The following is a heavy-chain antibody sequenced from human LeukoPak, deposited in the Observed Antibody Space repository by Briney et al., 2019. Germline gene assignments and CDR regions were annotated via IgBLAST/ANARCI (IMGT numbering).Heavy chain of an antibody. CDR1: GGSISSGSYY. CDR2: IYTSGST. V-gene: IGHV4-61*02. Sequence: PSXXLSLTCTVSGGSISSGSYYWSWIRQPAGKGLEWIGRIYTSGSTNYKPSRKSRITVSVDTSKNQFSLKLSSVTAADTAVYYCARDSGGGWYYFDYWGQGTLVTVSS. D-gene: IGHD6-19*01. CDR3: ARDSGGGWYYFDY. J-gene: IGHJ4*02.